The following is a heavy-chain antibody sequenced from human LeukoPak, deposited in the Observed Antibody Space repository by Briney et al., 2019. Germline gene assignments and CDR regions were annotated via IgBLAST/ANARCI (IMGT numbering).Heavy chain of an antibody. V-gene: IGHV1-18*01. CDR2: ISAYNGNT. D-gene: IGHD3-10*01. Sequence: GASVKVSCKASGYTFTSYGISWVRQAPGQGLEWMGWISAYNGNTNYAQKLQGRVTMTTDTSTSTAYMELRSLRSDYTAVYYCARELWSYYYGSGSSFDYWGQGTLVTVSS. CDR1: GYTFTSYG. CDR3: ARELWSYYYGSGSSFDY. J-gene: IGHJ4*02.